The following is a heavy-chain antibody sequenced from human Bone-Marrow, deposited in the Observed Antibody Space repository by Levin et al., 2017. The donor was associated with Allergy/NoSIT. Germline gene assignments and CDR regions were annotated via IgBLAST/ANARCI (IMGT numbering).Heavy chain of an antibody. Sequence: LSGGSLRLSCATSGFSFNNYWMHWVRQVPGKGLVWVSRINEDGSTTNYADSVKGRFTISRDNAKNTLHLQMNSLRAEDTAVYYCSRDLGGVDAYWGQGTLVTVSS. J-gene: IGHJ4*02. D-gene: IGHD3-16*01. CDR3: SRDLGGVDAY. CDR1: GFSFNNYW. CDR2: INEDGSTT. V-gene: IGHV3-74*01.